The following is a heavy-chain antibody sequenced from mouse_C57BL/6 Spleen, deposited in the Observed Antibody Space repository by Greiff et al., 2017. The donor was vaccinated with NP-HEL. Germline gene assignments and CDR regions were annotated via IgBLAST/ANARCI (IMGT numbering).Heavy chain of an antibody. CDR1: GYTFTSYW. CDR3: ARRDSSGYVGYAMDY. V-gene: IGHV1-55*01. J-gene: IGHJ4*01. D-gene: IGHD3-2*02. Sequence: VQLQQPGAELVKPGASVKMSCKASGYTFTSYWITWVKQRPGQGLEWIGDIYPGSGSTNYNEKFKSKATLTVDTSSSTAYMQISSLTSEDAAVYYCARRDSSGYVGYAMDYWGQGTSVTVSS. CDR2: IYPGSGST.